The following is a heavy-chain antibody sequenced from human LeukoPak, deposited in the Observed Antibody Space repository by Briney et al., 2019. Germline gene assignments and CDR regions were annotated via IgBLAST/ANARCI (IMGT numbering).Heavy chain of an antibody. D-gene: IGHD3-3*01. CDR1: GGSISSSSYY. Sequence: SETLSLTCTVSGGSISSSSYYWGWIRQPPGKGLEWIGSIYYSGSTYYNPSLKSRVTISVDTSKNQFSLKLSSVTAADTAVYYCARGGTYYDFWSGYRHDAFDIWGQGTMVTVSS. CDR3: ARGGTYYDFWSGYRHDAFDI. V-gene: IGHV4-39*07. CDR2: IYYSGST. J-gene: IGHJ3*02.